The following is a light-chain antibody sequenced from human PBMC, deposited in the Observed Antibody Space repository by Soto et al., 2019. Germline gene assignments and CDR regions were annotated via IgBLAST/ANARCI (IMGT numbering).Light chain of an antibody. CDR1: TSNIGSNY. V-gene: IGLV1-47*01. CDR3: ATGDDSLNGFYV. Sequence: QSVLTQPPSASGTPGQGVTISCSGSTSNIGSNYVYWYQQLPGTAPKLLIYRNNQRPSGVPDRFSGSKSGTSASLAISGLRSDDEADYFCATGDDSLNGFYVFGTGTKVT. J-gene: IGLJ1*01. CDR2: RNN.